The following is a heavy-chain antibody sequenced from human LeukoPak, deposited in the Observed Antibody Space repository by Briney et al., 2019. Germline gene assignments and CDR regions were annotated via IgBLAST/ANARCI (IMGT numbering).Heavy chain of an antibody. D-gene: IGHD6-19*01. V-gene: IGHV3-23*01. CDR3: ARDRALKVAGTQSVYDI. J-gene: IGHJ3*02. Sequence: GGSLRLSCAASGFTFSNYAMSWVRQAPGKGLEWVSAISGGGGSTYYADSVKGRFTISRDNSKNTLYLQMNSLRAEDTAVYYCARDRALKVAGTQSVYDIWGQGTMVTVSS. CDR1: GFTFSNYA. CDR2: ISGGGGST.